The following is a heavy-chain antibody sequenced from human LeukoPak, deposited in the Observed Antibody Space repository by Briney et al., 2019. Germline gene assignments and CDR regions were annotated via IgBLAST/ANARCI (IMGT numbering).Heavy chain of an antibody. CDR1: GFTFSSYS. Sequence: TGGSLRLSCAASGFTFSSYSMNWVRQAPGKGLEWVSSISTSSTYIYYADSVKGRFTISRDNAKNSLYLQMNSLRAEDTAVYYCARDPPFIIGTTFFDCWGQGTLVTVSS. CDR2: ISTSSTYI. V-gene: IGHV3-21*01. J-gene: IGHJ4*02. D-gene: IGHD1-20*01. CDR3: ARDPPFIIGTTFFDC.